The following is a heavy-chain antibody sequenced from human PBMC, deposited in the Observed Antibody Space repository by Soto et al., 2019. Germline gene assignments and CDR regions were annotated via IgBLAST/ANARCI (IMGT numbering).Heavy chain of an antibody. J-gene: IGHJ6*03. V-gene: IGHV1-69*02. D-gene: IGHD3-10*01. CDR3: ARGGVFRGVIGPYYYYYMDV. CDR1: GGTFSSYT. Sequence: GASVKVSCKASGGTFSSYTISWVRQAPGQGLEWMGRIIPILGIANYAQKFQGRVTITADKSTSTAYMELSSLRSEDTAVYYCARGGVFRGVIGPYYYYYMDVWGKGTTVTVSS. CDR2: IIPILGIA.